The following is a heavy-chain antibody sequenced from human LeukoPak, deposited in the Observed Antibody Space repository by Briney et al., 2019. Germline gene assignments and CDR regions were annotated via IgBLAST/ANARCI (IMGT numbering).Heavy chain of an antibody. CDR3: TNIYSYGSS. CDR2: IKQDGSEK. CDR1: TFTFSSYW. D-gene: IGHD5-18*01. V-gene: IGHV3-7*01. Sequence: GGSLRLSCAASTFTFSSYWMTWVRHVPGKGLEWVANIKQDGSEKNYVDSVKGRFAISRDNAKNSLYLQMNSLRSEDTAVYYCTNIYSYGSSGGQGTLVTVSS. J-gene: IGHJ4*02.